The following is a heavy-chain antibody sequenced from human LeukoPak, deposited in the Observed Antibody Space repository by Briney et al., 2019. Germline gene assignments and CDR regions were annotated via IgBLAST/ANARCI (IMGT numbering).Heavy chain of an antibody. CDR2: ISNSGST. V-gene: IGHV4-59*11. D-gene: IGHD2-15*01. Sequence: SETLSLTCTVSGGAITSHSGTWIRQSPVKGLEWIGDISNSGSTSYNPSLKSRVTISIDTSKNQFSLKLSSVTAADTAVYYCGRDALVGYFSYYYMDVWGKGTRSPSP. CDR3: GRDALVGYFSYYYMDV. CDR1: GGAITSHS. J-gene: IGHJ6*03.